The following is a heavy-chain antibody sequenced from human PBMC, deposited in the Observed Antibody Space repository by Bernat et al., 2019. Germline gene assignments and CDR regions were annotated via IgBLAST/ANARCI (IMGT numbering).Heavy chain of an antibody. CDR1: GGTFSSYA. D-gene: IGHD3-3*01. Sequence: QVQLVQSGAEVKKPGSSVKVSCKASGGTFSSYAISWVRQAPGQGLEWMGGIIPIFGTANYAQKFQGRVTITADESTSTAYMELSSLRSEDTAVYYCARGGHYDFWSGYLPASYYYYYMDVWGKGTTVTVSS. CDR2: IIPIFGTA. J-gene: IGHJ6*03. V-gene: IGHV1-69*01. CDR3: ARGGHYDFWSGYLPASYYYYYMDV.